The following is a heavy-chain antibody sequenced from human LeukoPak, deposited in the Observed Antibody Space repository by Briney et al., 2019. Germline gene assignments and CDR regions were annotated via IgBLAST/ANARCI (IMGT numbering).Heavy chain of an antibody. CDR3: ARPKRRYCSGGSCYSVPAFDI. V-gene: IGHV4-34*01. CDR1: GGSFSGYY. D-gene: IGHD2-15*01. CDR2: INNSGST. Sequence: SETLSLTCAVYGGSFSGYYWSWIRQPPGKGLEWIGEINNSGSTNYNPSLKRRVTISVDTSKNQFSLKLSSVTAADTAVYYCARPKRRYCSGGSCYSVPAFDIWGQGTMVTVSS. J-gene: IGHJ3*02.